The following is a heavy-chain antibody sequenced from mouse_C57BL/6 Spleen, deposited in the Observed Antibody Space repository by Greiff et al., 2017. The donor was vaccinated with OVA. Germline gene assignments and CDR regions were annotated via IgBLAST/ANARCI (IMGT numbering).Heavy chain of an antibody. CDR2: ISSGGSYT. Sequence: EVQLVESGGDLVKPGGSLKLSCAASGFTFSSYGMSWVRQTPDKRLEWVATISSGGSYTYYPDSVKGRFTISSDNAKNTLYLQMSRLKSEDTALYYLARHAGGNYFDYWGQGTTLTVSS. CDR3: ARHAGGNYFDY. V-gene: IGHV5-6*01. D-gene: IGHD1-1*02. CDR1: GFTFSSYG. J-gene: IGHJ2*01.